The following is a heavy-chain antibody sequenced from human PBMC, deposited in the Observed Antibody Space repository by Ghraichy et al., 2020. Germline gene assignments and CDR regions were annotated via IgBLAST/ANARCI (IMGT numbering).Heavy chain of an antibody. CDR2: ITTNGGGI. CDR3: ARGAYVLVTSIVHY. J-gene: IGHJ4*02. D-gene: IGHD2-21*02. CDR1: GFTLSTYA. V-gene: IGHV3-64*01. Sequence: GGSLRLSCAASGFTLSTYAMHWVRQAPGKGLEYVSGITTNGGGIYTANSVKGRFTISRDNSKNTLYLQLGSLTADDTAVYYCARGAYVLVTSIVHYWGQGTQVTVSS.